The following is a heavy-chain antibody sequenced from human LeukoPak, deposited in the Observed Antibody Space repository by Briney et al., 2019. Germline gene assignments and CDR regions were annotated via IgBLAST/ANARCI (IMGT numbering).Heavy chain of an antibody. CDR2: IYYSGST. D-gene: IGHD3/OR15-3a*01. J-gene: IGHJ4*02. CDR1: GGSISSGGYY. CDR3: ARSPVDYPTY. Sequence: SQTLSLTCTVSGGSISSGGYYWSWIRQHPGKGLEWIGYIYYSGSTYYDPSLKSRVTISVDTSKNQFSLKLSSVTAADTAVYYCARSPVDYPTYWGQGTLVTVSS. V-gene: IGHV4-31*03.